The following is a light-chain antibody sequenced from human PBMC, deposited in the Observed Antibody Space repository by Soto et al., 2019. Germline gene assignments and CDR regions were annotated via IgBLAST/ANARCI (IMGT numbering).Light chain of an antibody. CDR3: SSYSTTYTVL. J-gene: IGLJ2*01. V-gene: IGLV2-14*01. CDR1: SSDVGGYNY. Sequence: QSALTQPASMSGSPGQSITISCTGTSSDVGGYNYVSWYQQHPDRAPKLIIYEVSNRPSGVSIRFSGSKSANTASLPISGLQAEDEAVYSCSSYSTTYTVLFGGGTKLTVL. CDR2: EVS.